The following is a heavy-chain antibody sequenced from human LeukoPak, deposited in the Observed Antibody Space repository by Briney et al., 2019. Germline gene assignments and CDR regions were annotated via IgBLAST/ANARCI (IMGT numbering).Heavy chain of an antibody. CDR2: IYPGDSDT. D-gene: IGHD6-13*01. CDR3: ATPISPGYSTYYGRTPYAFDI. J-gene: IGHJ3*02. V-gene: IGHV5-51*01. Sequence: GESLKISCKGSGYSFTSYWIGWVRQMPGKGLEWMGIIYPGDSDTRYSPSFQGQVTISADKSISTAYLQWSSLKASDTAMYYCATPISPGYSTYYGRTPYAFDIWGQGTMVTVSS. CDR1: GYSFTSYW.